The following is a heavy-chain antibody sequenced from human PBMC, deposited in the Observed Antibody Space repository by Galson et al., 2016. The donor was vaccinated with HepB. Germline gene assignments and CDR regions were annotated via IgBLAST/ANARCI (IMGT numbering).Heavy chain of an antibody. CDR1: GFTFSNYW. D-gene: IGHD1-1*01. V-gene: IGHV3-74*01. J-gene: IGHJ4*02. Sequence: SLRLSCAASGFTFSNYWMHWVRQAPGKGLVWVSHITIDGSTTTYADSLKGRFTISRDNSKNTLSLQMNGLRPEDTAVYYCAKDSTDNWAWDYWGQGTLVTVSS. CDR3: AKDSTDNWAWDY. CDR2: ITIDGSTT.